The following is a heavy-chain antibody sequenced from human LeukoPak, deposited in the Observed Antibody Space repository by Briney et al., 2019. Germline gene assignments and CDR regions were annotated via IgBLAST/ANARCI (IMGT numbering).Heavy chain of an antibody. CDR2: ITSSGRST. CDR1: GFSFSDHY. CDR3: TRDPDYGGPD. Sequence: GGSLRLSCTASGFSFSDHYMTWMRHAPGKGLEWISYITSSGRSTDYADSVKGRFIISRDNAMNSMFLQMSSLRVDDTAVYYCTRDPDYGGPDWGQGTLVTVSS. D-gene: IGHD2-21*01. J-gene: IGHJ4*02. V-gene: IGHV3-11*01.